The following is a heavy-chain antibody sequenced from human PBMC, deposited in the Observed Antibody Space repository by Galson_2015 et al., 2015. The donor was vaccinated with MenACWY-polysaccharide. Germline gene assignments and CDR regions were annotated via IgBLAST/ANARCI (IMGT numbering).Heavy chain of an antibody. V-gene: IGHV4-31*03. Sequence: TLSLPCTVSGASITSGPYFWSWIRQHPGEGLEWIASISYDGGTYYNPSLNSRVTISIDSPKNQFSLKLNSVTAADTAVYYCVRGGRAVSNINWFDPWGQGTLVTVSS. CDR1: GASITSGPYF. CDR2: ISYDGGT. D-gene: IGHD3-16*01. J-gene: IGHJ5*02. CDR3: VRGGRAVSNINWFDP.